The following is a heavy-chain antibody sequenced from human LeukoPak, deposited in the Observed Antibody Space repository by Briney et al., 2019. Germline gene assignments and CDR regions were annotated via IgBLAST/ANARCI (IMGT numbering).Heavy chain of an antibody. CDR2: IYSSGST. V-gene: IGHV4-4*07. D-gene: IGHD2-2*02. CDR1: GGSISSYY. Sequence: PSETLSLTCTVSGGSISSYYWTWIRQPAGKGLEWIGRIYSSGSTNYNPSLKSRVTVSVDTSKNRFSLKLISVTAAGTAVYYCARDAAVHYFDYWGQGTLVTVSS. CDR3: ARDAAVHYFDY. J-gene: IGHJ4*02.